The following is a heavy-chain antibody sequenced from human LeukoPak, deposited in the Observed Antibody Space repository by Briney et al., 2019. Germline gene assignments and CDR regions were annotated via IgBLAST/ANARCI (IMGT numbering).Heavy chain of an antibody. J-gene: IGHJ6*01. CDR2: IIPILGIA. Sequence: SVKVSCKASGGTFSSYTISWVRQAPGQGLEWMGRIIPILGIANYAQKFQGRVTITADKSTSTAYMELSSLRSEYTAVYHCARANIVVVPAATGAYYYGMDVWGQGTTVTVSS. D-gene: IGHD2-2*01. CDR1: GGTFSSYT. CDR3: ARANIVVVPAATGAYYYGMDV. V-gene: IGHV1-69*02.